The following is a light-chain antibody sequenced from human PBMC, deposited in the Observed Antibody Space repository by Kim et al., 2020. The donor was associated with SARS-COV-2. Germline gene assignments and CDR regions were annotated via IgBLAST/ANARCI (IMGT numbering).Light chain of an antibody. J-gene: IGLJ3*02. Sequence: SSELTQDPAVSVALGQTVRITCQGDSLRSYYASWYQQKPGQAPVLVIYGKNNRPSGIPDRFSGSSPGNTASLTITGAQAVDEADYYCNSRDSSGNHLVFG. CDR2: GKN. V-gene: IGLV3-19*01. CDR1: SLRSYY. CDR3: NSRDSSGNHLV.